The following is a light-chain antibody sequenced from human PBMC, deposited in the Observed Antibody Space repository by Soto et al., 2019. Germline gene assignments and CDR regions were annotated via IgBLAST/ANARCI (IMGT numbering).Light chain of an antibody. J-gene: IGKJ1*01. CDR2: KAS. Sequence: DIQMTQSPSTLSASVGDRVTITCRASQSISSWLAWYQQKPGKAPKLLIYKASSLESGVPSRFSGSGPGTEFTLTISSLQPDVFATYYCQQYNSYSLTFGQGTKVDIK. V-gene: IGKV1-5*03. CDR3: QQYNSYSLT. CDR1: QSISSW.